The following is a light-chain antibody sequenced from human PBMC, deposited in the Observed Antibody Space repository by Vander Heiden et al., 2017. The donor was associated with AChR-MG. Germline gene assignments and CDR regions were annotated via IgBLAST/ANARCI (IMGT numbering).Light chain of an antibody. Sequence: IAMTQSPDFLAVSPGERATINCKASQSILYSSNNKDYLAWYQQKPGQPPELLIYWASTRETGVPERFSGSGSGTDFTLTISSLQAEDVAVYYCQQYYSAPWTFGQGTKVEIK. V-gene: IGKV4-1*01. CDR3: QQYYSAPWT. CDR1: QSILYSSNNKDY. CDR2: WAS. J-gene: IGKJ1*01.